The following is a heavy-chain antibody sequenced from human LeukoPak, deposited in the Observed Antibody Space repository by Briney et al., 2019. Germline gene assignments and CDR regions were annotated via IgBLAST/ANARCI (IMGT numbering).Heavy chain of an antibody. Sequence: GGSLRLSCAASGFTFSSYWMSWVRQAPGKGLEWVASIKQDGSEKYYVDSVKGRFTISRDNAKKSLFLQMNSLRAEDTAVYYCARDSGIAPAGYYHYYGMDVWGQGTTATVSS. V-gene: IGHV3-7*01. CDR1: GFTFSSYW. J-gene: IGHJ6*02. D-gene: IGHD6-13*01. CDR3: ARDSGIAPAGYYHYYGMDV. CDR2: IKQDGSEK.